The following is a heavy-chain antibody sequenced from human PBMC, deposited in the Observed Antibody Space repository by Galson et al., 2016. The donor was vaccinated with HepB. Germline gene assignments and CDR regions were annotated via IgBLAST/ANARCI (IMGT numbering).Heavy chain of an antibody. CDR1: NFTFNIYT. CDR2: ISSSGSSR. Sequence: SLRLSCAASNFTFNIYTMNWVRQAPGKGLEWVSSISSSGSSRFYADSVKGRFTISRDNANKSLYLQMNSLRAEDTAVYYCASEWPAGNSGVDYWGQGSLVTVSS. CDR3: ASEWPAGNSGVDY. V-gene: IGHV3-21*01. D-gene: IGHD5-12*01. J-gene: IGHJ4*02.